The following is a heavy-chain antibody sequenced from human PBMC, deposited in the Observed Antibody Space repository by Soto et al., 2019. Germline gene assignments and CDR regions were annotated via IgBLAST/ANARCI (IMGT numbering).Heavy chain of an antibody. CDR3: ARSETAGHRGFDI. CDR2: IITTFGTA. V-gene: IGHV1-69*06. Sequence: QVQLVQSGAEMREPGSSVKVSCKASGGTFSSSAINWLRQAPGQGPEWMGGIITTFGTANYIEKFRGRVTITADKSTSTAYMEVSSLTSEDTAMYFCARSETAGHRGFDIWGQGTMVTVSS. J-gene: IGHJ3*02. CDR1: GGTFSSSA. D-gene: IGHD6-19*01.